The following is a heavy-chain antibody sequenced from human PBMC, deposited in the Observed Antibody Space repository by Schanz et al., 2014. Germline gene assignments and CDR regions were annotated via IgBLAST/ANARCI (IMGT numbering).Heavy chain of an antibody. CDR2: ISNNGDST. Sequence: EVQLVESGGDLVQPGGSLRLSCSASGFTFSTFAMHWVRQAPGKGLEYISAISNNGDSTYYADSVKDRFTISRDNSKNTLFLQMSSLRVDDMAVYYCGRAGTGMAGWYFELWGHGTLVTVSS. V-gene: IGHV3-64D*06. J-gene: IGHJ2*01. CDR1: GFTFSTFA. D-gene: IGHD5-18*01. CDR3: GRAGTGMAGWYFEL.